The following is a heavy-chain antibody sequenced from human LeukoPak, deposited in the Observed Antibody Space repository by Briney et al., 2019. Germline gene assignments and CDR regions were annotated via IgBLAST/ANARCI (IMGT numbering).Heavy chain of an antibody. CDR2: MNPDSGNT. D-gene: IGHD4-17*01. V-gene: IGHV1-8*01. J-gene: IGHJ6*04. CDR3: ARGPLGTTSDF. CDR1: GYTFTSYD. Sequence: ASVTVSCTASGYTFTSYDINWVRQATGQGLEWMGWMNPDSGNTGYAQKFQGRVTMTRNTSISTAYMELSSLRSEDTAVYYRARGPLGTTSDFWGKGTTVTVSS.